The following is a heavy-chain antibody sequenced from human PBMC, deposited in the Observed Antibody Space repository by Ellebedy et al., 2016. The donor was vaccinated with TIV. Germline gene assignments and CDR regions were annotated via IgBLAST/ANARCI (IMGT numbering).Heavy chain of an antibody. Sequence: AASVKVSCKASGGTFSRYAISWVRQAPGQGLEWMGGIIPIFGTAKYAQKFQGRVTITADESTSTGYMELSSLRSEDTAGYYCATDRAPDGRNWCFDLWGRGTLVTVSS. CDR1: GGTFSRYA. V-gene: IGHV1-69*13. CDR2: IIPIFGTA. J-gene: IGHJ2*01. CDR3: ATDRAPDGRNWCFDL. D-gene: IGHD5-24*01.